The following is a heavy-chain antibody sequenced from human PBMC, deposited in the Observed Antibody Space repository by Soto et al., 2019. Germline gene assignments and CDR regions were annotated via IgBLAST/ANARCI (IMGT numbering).Heavy chain of an antibody. V-gene: IGHV4-59*01. CDR1: GRSITNYY. J-gene: IGHJ4*02. CDR3: AKYRRSGADGYTLDF. D-gene: IGHD5-12*01. CDR2: VYYSGST. Sequence: SSETLSLPCTICGRSITNYYWCWLRQPPGKGLAWIGHVYYSGSTKYNPSRESRVTISADTSKTHFPLRVPYVTAADTAVYYCAKYRRSGADGYTLDFWGQGILVTVSS.